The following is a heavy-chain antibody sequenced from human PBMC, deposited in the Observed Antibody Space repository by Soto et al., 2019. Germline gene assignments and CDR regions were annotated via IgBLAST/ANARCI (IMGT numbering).Heavy chain of an antibody. CDR2: ISGSGGGT. V-gene: IGHV3-23*01. Sequence: EVQVLESGGGLVQPGGSLRLSCAASGFTFSSYAMSWVRQAPGKGLEWVSSISGSGGGTYYADSVKGRVTFSRDNSKNTLYLQMNSLRAEDTAVYYCAKFGMATTKRSPPYYIDYWGQGALVTVSS. CDR3: AKFGMATTKRSPPYYIDY. D-gene: IGHD1-1*01. J-gene: IGHJ4*02. CDR1: GFTFSSYA.